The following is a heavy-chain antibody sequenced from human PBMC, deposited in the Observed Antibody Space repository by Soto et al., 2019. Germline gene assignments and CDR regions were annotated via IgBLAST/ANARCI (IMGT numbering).Heavy chain of an antibody. Sequence: ASVKVSCKASGYTFNVHYIHWVRQAPGQGLEWMGWINPNSGGTNYAQKFQGRVTLTRDTSISTVYMELSSLRSDDTALYYCARDEHLIAAFDIWGQGXMVTV. CDR1: GYTFNVHY. D-gene: IGHD3-16*02. J-gene: IGHJ3*02. V-gene: IGHV1-2*02. CDR3: ARDEHLIAAFDI. CDR2: INPNSGGT.